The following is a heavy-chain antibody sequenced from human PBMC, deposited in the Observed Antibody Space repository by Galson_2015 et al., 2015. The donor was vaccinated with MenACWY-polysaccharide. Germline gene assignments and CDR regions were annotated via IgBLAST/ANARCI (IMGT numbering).Heavy chain of an antibody. CDR2: ISWDSGSI. V-gene: IGHV3-9*01. Sequence: SLRLSCAASGFTFDDYAMHWVRQAPGKGLEWVSGISWDSGSIGYADSVKGRFTISRDNAKNSLYLQMNSLRAEDTALYYCAKDKKAVVTGYAFDIWGQGTMVTVSS. J-gene: IGHJ3*02. CDR1: GFTFDDYA. D-gene: IGHD4-23*01. CDR3: AKDKKAVVTGYAFDI.